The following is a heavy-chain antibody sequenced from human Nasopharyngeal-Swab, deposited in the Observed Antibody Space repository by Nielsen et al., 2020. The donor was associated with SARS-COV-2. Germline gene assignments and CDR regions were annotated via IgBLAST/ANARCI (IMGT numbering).Heavy chain of an antibody. V-gene: IGHV3-74*01. CDR3: AREPELGEEDWFDP. J-gene: IGHJ5*02. Sequence: GGSLRLSCAASGFTFSSYWMHWVRQAPGKGLVWVSRINSDGSSTSYADSVKGRFTISRDNAKNTLYLQMNRLRAEDTAVYYCAREPELGEEDWFDPWGQGTLVTVSS. CDR1: GFTFSSYW. D-gene: IGHD7-27*01. CDR2: INSDGSST.